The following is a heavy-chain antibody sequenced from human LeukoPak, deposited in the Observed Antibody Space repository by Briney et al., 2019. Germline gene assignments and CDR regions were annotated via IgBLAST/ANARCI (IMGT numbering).Heavy chain of an antibody. CDR2: INPSGGST. V-gene: IGHV1-46*01. J-gene: IGHJ5*02. CDR3: ARDRRDCSGGSCYGGSWFDP. CDR1: GYTFTSYC. Sequence: GASVKVSCKASGYTFTSYCMHWVRQAPGQGLEWMGIINPSGGSTSYAQKFQGRVTMTRDTSTSTVYMELSSLRSEDTAVYYCARDRRDCSGGSCYGGSWFDPWGQGTLVTVSS. D-gene: IGHD2-15*01.